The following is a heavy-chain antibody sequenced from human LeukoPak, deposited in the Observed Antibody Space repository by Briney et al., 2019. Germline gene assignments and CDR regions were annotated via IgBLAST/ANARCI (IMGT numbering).Heavy chain of an antibody. Sequence: SETLSLTCAVYGGSFSGYYWSWIRQPPRKGLEWIGEINHSGSTNYNPSLKSRVTISVDTSKNHLSLKLSSVTAADTAVYAGARGGGGSYYRYFFSPSNDYWGQGTLVTVSS. CDR2: INHSGST. V-gene: IGHV4-34*01. CDR1: GGSFSGYY. J-gene: IGHJ4*02. D-gene: IGHD1-26*01. CDR3: ARGGGGSYYRYFFSPSNDY.